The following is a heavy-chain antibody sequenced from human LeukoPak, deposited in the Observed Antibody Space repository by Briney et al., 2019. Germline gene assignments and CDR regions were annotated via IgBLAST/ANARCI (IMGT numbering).Heavy chain of an antibody. Sequence: ASVKVSCKTSGYTFTNYGMHWVRQAPGQRLEWMGWINGGNGNTKYSQNFQGRVTIIRDTSASTAYMELSSLRSEDTAVYYCARVPLHDSSGHYYPHWGQGTLVTVSS. CDR2: INGGNGNT. D-gene: IGHD3-22*01. J-gene: IGHJ1*01. V-gene: IGHV1-3*01. CDR1: GYTFTNYG. CDR3: ARVPLHDSSGHYYPH.